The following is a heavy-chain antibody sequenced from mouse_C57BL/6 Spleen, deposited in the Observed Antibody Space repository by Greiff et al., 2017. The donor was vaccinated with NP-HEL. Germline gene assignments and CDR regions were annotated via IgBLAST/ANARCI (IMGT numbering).Heavy chain of an antibody. V-gene: IGHV1-52*01. CDR1: GYTFTSDW. CDR3: SSTDDATYFGY. D-gene: IGHD1-1*01. Sequence: QVQLQQPGAELVRPGSSVKLSCKASGYTFTSDWMHWVKQRPKQGLEWIGIIDPDDSDTHYDQKFKDKATLTVDKSSSTAYMQLSSLTSEDSAVYYCSSTDDATYFGYWGQGTTLTVSS. CDR2: IDPDDSDT. J-gene: IGHJ2*01.